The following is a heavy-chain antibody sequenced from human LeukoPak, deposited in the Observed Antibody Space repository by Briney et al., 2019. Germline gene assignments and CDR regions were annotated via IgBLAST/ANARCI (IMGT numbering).Heavy chain of an antibody. CDR2: ISYDGSNK. J-gene: IGHJ4*02. Sequence: GRSLRLSCAASGFTFSSYAMHWVRQAPGKGLEWVAVISYDGSNKYYADSVKGRFTISRDNSKNTLYLQMNSLRAEDTAVYYCAGLTGSNDYWGQGTLVTVSS. CDR1: GFTFSSYA. V-gene: IGHV3-30-3*01. CDR3: AGLTGSNDY. D-gene: IGHD7-27*01.